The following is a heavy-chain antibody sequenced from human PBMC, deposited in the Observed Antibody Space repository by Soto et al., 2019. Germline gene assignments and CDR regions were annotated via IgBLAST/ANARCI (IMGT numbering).Heavy chain of an antibody. CDR3: ARGGGTNKSGHDGFDP. CDR2: IYYSGST. V-gene: IGHV4-59*01. CDR1: GGSISSYY. J-gene: IGHJ5*02. Sequence: SETLSLTCAVSGGSISSYYWSWIRQTAGKGLEWIGCIYYSGSTNYNPSLKSRVTISVDTSKNQFSLKLSSVTAADTAVYYCARGGGTNKSGHDGFDPWGQGTLVTVSS. D-gene: IGHD3-16*01.